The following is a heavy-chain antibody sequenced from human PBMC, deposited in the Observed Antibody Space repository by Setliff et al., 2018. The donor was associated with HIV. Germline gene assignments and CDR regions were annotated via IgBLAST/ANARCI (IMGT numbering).Heavy chain of an antibody. J-gene: IGHJ4*02. CDR1: GFTFSDHY. Sequence: PGGSLRLSCAASGFTFSDHYMDWVRQAPGKGLEWVGRSRNKGNSYTTEYAASVKGRFTISRDDSKNSLYLQMNSLKTEDTAVYYCARVGGYSGYDILDYSGQGTLVTVSS. V-gene: IGHV3-72*01. D-gene: IGHD5-12*01. CDR3: ARVGGYSGYDILDY. CDR2: SRNKGNSYTT.